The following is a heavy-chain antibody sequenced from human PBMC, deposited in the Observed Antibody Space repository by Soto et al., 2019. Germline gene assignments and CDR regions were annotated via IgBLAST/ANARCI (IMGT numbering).Heavy chain of an antibody. J-gene: IGHJ3*02. D-gene: IGHD2-2*01. CDR1: GFTFRSYT. V-gene: IGHV3-30*18. CDR2: ISYDGSNK. Sequence: GGSLRLSCAASGFTFRSYTMSWVRQAPGKGLEWVAVISYDGSNKYYADSVKGRFTISRDNSKNTLYLQMNSLRAEDTAVYYCAKSFWYQLLSYAFDIWGQGTMVTVSS. CDR3: AKSFWYQLLSYAFDI.